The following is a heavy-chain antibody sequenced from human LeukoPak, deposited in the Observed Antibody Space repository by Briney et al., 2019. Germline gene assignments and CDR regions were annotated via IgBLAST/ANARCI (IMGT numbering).Heavy chain of an antibody. CDR2: INHSGST. D-gene: IGHD3-10*01. CDR1: GGSFSGYY. CDR3: ARGIFAMVRGDNFDY. V-gene: IGHV4-34*01. Sequence: PSETLSLTCAVYGGSFSGYYWSWIRQPPGKGLEWIGEINHSGSTNYNPSLKSRVTISVDTSKNQFSLKLSSVTAADTAVYYCARGIFAMVRGDNFDYWGQGTLVTVSS. J-gene: IGHJ4*02.